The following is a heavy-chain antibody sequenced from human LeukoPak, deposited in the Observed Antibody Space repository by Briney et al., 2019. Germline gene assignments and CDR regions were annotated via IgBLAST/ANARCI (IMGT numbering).Heavy chain of an antibody. V-gene: IGHV4-39*02. Sequence: PSETLSLTCTVSSASISSSPYYWAWIRQSPGKGLEWIATISYSGTTYYNPSHMSRVTISLDTSKNHFSLKLSSVTAADTAVYYCATPDSSGYYYLYWGQGTLVTVSS. J-gene: IGHJ4*02. CDR1: SASISSSPYY. CDR3: ATPDSSGYYYLY. D-gene: IGHD3-22*01. CDR2: ISYSGTT.